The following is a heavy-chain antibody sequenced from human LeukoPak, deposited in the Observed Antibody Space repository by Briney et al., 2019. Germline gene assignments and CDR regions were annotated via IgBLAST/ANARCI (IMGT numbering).Heavy chain of an antibody. D-gene: IGHD2-2*01. Sequence: PSETLSLTCSVSGDSMRSLFWSWIRQPPGEGLEWIGYIYYTGRTHYNPSLKSRVAISVDTSKNQFSLNLTSVTAADTAIYYCARDAQFTEVVPAAKLNYMDVWGKGTTVTVS. CDR3: ARDAQFTEVVPAAKLNYMDV. V-gene: IGHV4-59*11. J-gene: IGHJ6*03. CDR1: GDSMRSLF. CDR2: IYYTGRT.